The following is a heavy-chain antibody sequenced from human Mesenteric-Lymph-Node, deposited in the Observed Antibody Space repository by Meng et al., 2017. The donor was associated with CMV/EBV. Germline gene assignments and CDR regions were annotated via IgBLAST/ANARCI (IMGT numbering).Heavy chain of an antibody. CDR3: ARDTTLLRGVFPYSYGLDV. Sequence: GESLKISCAASGFTFSSYGMHWVRQAPGKGLEWVSLISSGGNTVYYADSVKGRFTISRDNAKSSLYLQMSSLRAEDTAIYYCARDTTLLRGVFPYSYGLDVWGQGTTVTVSS. V-gene: IGHV3-48*04. D-gene: IGHD3-10*01. J-gene: IGHJ6*02. CDR1: GFTFSSYG. CDR2: ISSGGNTV.